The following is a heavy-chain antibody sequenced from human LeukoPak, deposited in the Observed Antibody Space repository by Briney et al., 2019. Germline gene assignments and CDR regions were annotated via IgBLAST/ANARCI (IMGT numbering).Heavy chain of an antibody. D-gene: IGHD6-19*01. CDR1: GDSVSSNGAA. Sequence: SQTLSLTCAISGDSVSSNGAAWNWIRQSPSRGLEWLGRTYYRSKWYNDYGVSVKSRITINPDTSKNQFSLQLNSVSPEDAAVYYCARARDSGGWYFDYWGQGTLVTVSS. CDR3: ARARDSGGWYFDY. V-gene: IGHV6-1*01. CDR2: TYYRSKWYN. J-gene: IGHJ4*02.